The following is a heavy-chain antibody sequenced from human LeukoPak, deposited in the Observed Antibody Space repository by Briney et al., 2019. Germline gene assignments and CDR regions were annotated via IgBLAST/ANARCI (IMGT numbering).Heavy chain of an antibody. D-gene: IGHD3-10*01. CDR3: AKAGSYGSGGYLTWFDP. V-gene: IGHV3-23*01. J-gene: IGHJ5*02. Sequence: GGSLRLSCAASGFTFSSYGMSWVRQAPGKGLEWVSGISGSGGGTNYADSVKGRFTISRDNSKNTLYLQMSSLRAEDTAVYYCAKAGSYGSGGYLTWFDPGGQGTLVTVSS. CDR2: ISGSGGGT. CDR1: GFTFSSYG.